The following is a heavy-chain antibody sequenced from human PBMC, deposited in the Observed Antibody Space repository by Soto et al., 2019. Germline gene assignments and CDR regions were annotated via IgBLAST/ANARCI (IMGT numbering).Heavy chain of an antibody. D-gene: IGHD6-6*01. J-gene: IGHJ6*02. CDR3: ARARPFKQLGGYYYYGMDV. CDR2: INPNSGGT. V-gene: IGHV1-2*04. CDR1: GYTFTGYY. Sequence: ASVKVSCKASGYTFTGYYMHWVRQAPGQGLEWMGWINPNSGGTNYAQKFQGWVTMTRDTSISTAYMELSRLRSDDTAVCYCARARPFKQLGGYYYYGMDVWGQGTTVTV.